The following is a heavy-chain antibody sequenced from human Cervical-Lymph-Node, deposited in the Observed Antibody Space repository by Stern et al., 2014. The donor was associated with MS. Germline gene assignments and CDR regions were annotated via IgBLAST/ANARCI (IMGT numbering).Heavy chain of an antibody. V-gene: IGHV4-30-2*01. Sequence: QVQLQESGSGQAKPSQTLSLTCAVSGGSISSGGSSWNWIRQPPGKGLEWIGFISHSGSTYYNPSLKGRVFLSLDTSKDPFALNLRSVTAADTAVYYCARGGVIYTQDRNGFDVWGQGTMVTVSS. D-gene: IGHD2-21*01. J-gene: IGHJ3*01. CDR2: ISHSGST. CDR1: GGSISSGGSS. CDR3: ARGGVIYTQDRNGFDV.